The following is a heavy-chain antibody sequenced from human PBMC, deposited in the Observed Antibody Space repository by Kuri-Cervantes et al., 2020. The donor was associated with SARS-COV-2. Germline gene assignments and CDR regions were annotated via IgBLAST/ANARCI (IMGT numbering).Heavy chain of an antibody. CDR2: IYHSGST. J-gene: IGHJ4*02. CDR3: ARLPALPWYFDY. Sequence: GSLRLSCAVYGESFIGYYWGWIRQPPGKGLEWIGSIYHSGSTYYNPSLKSRVTISVDTSKNQFSLKLSSVTAADTVVYYCARLPALPWYFDYWGQGTLVTVSS. V-gene: IGHV4-38-2*01. CDR1: GESFIGYY.